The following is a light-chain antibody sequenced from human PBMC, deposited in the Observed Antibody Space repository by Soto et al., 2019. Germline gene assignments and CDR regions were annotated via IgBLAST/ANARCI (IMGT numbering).Light chain of an antibody. Sequence: EIVLTQSPGTLSLSPGETATRSCRASQSVSSSYIAWYQQNPGQAPRLLIYGASSRATGIPDRFSGSGSGTDFTLTISRLEPEDFAVYFCQQYGRSPPFTFGQGTKVEIK. V-gene: IGKV3-20*01. CDR3: QQYGRSPPFT. J-gene: IGKJ2*01. CDR2: GAS. CDR1: QSVSSSY.